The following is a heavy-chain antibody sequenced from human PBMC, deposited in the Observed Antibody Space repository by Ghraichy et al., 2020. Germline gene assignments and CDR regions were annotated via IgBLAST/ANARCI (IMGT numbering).Heavy chain of an antibody. CDR1: GGSISSSSYY. V-gene: IGHV4-39*01. CDR3: ARHSKSSSWFYYYYMDV. J-gene: IGHJ6*03. Sequence: SETLSLTCTVSGGSISSSSYYWGWIRQPPGKGLEWIGSIYYSGSTYYNPSLKSRVTISVDTSKNQFSLKLSSVTAADTAVYYCARHSKSSSWFYYYYMDVWGKGTTVTVSS. D-gene: IGHD6-13*01. CDR2: IYYSGST.